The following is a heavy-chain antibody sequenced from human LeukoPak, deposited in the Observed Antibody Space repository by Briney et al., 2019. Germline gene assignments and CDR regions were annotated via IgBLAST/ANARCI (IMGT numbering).Heavy chain of an antibody. CDR3: ARDTRGGFGNDAFDI. D-gene: IGHD3-10*01. CDR1: GGSISSYY. V-gene: IGHV4-59*01. J-gene: IGHJ3*02. CDR2: IYYSGST. Sequence: SETLSLTCTVSGGSISSYYWSWIRQPPGKGLEWIGYIYYSGSTNYNPSLKSRVTISVDTSKNQSSLKLSSVTAADTAVYYCARDTRGGFGNDAFDIWGQGTMVTVSS.